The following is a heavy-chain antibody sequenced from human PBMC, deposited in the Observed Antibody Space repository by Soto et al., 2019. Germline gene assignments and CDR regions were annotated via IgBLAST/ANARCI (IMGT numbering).Heavy chain of an antibody. CDR2: IYYSGST. CDR1: GGSISGYY. Sequence: KTXATLSLTLTVSGGSISGYYWSWIRKPPGKGLEWIGYIYYSGSTNYNPSLKSRVTISVDTSKNQFSLKLSSVTAADTAVYYCAGDLVVVKAATRHYYYGMDVWGQGTTVTVSS. D-gene: IGHD2-2*01. CDR3: AGDLVVVKAATRHYYYGMDV. J-gene: IGHJ6*02. V-gene: IGHV4-59*01.